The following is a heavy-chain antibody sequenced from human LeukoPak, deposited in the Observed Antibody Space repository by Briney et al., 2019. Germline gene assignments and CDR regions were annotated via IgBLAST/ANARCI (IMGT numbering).Heavy chain of an antibody. V-gene: IGHV4-38-2*01. D-gene: IGHD6-13*01. Sequence: SETLSLTCAVSGYSISSGYYRGWIRQPPGKGLEWIGSIYHSGSTYYNPSLKSRVTISVDTSKNQFSLKLSSVTAADTAVYYCASQGVHSSSRGFDPWGQGTLVTVSS. J-gene: IGHJ5*02. CDR2: IYHSGST. CDR3: ASQGVHSSSRGFDP. CDR1: GYSISSGYY.